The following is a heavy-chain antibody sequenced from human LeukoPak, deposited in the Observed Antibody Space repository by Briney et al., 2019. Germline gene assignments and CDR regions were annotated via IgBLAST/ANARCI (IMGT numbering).Heavy chain of an antibody. Sequence: GGSLRLSCAASGFTFSSYAMSWVRQAPGKGLEWVSVIYSGGSTYYADSVKGRFTISRDNSKNTLYLQMSSLRAEDTAVYYCASLGGIVGASYYFDYWGQGTLVTVSS. CDR1: GFTFSSYA. J-gene: IGHJ4*02. CDR2: IYSGGST. D-gene: IGHD1-26*01. V-gene: IGHV3-53*01. CDR3: ASLGGIVGASYYFDY.